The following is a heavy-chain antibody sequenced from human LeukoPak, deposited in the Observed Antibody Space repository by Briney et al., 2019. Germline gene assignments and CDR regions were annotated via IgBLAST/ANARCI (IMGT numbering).Heavy chain of an antibody. V-gene: IGHV1-2*02. CDR3: ARDGERWLQSTKKLVQWFDP. CDR2: INPNSGGT. J-gene: IGHJ5*02. CDR1: GYTFTGYY. Sequence: GASVTVSFTASGYTFTGYYMHWVRQAPGQGLEWMGWINPNSGGTNYAQKFQGRVTMTRDTSISTAYMELSRLRSDDTAVYYCARDGERWLQSTKKLVQWFDPWGQGTLVTVSS. D-gene: IGHD5-24*01.